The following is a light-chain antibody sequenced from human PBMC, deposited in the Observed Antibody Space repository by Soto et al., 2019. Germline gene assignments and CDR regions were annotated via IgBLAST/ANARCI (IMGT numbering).Light chain of an antibody. V-gene: IGKV3-11*01. CDR3: LQDYHLPIP. Sequence: EIVLTQSPATLSLSPGERVTLSCKASQSVSNSLAWYQQKPGQPPRLLTYDVSNRATGIPARFSGSGSGTDFTLTISSLQPEDFAVYYCLQDYHLPIPFGQGTRLE. J-gene: IGKJ5*01. CDR1: QSVSNS. CDR2: DVS.